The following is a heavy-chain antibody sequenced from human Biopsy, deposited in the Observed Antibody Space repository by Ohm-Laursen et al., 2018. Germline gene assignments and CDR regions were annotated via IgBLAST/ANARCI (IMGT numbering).Heavy chain of an antibody. CDR2: VYHSGTT. V-gene: IGHV4-39*01. CDR3: ARHDGNGPFALDS. CDR1: GGSISSGSNY. D-gene: IGHD5-24*01. Sequence: GTLSLTCIVSGGSISSGSNYWAWIRQPPGKGLEWIGSVYHSGTTYYSPSLKSRVTISVDTSKNQLSLKVTSVTAADTSAYYCARHDGNGPFALDSWGQGTLVTVSS. J-gene: IGHJ4*02.